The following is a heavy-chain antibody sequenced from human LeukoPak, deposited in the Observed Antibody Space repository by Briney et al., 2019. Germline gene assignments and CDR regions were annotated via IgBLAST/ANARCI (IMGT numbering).Heavy chain of an antibody. J-gene: IGHJ4*02. CDR1: GFTFNRYN. CDR3: TRDPILGAPDYFDY. Sequence: GGSLRLSCAASGFTFNRYNLNWVRRAPGKGLEWVAVTSPDEGLKFYGDSVKGRFTISRDNSKNTMYLQMNNLREEDTAVYYCTRDPILGAPDYFDYWGQGTLVTVSS. D-gene: IGHD1-26*01. CDR2: TSPDEGLK. V-gene: IGHV3-30*03.